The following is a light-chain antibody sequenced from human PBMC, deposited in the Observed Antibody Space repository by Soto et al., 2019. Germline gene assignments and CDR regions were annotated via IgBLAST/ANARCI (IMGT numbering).Light chain of an antibody. CDR3: VSYTSSTTYV. V-gene: IGLV2-14*03. Sequence: QSVLTQPASVSDSPGQSITISCTGTSSDVGGSNFVSWYQQHPGKPPKLIIYDVANRPSGVSNRFSGSKSGSTASLIISRLQTEDEADYYCVSYTSSTTYVFGTGTKLNVL. CDR1: SSDVGGSNF. CDR2: DVA. J-gene: IGLJ1*01.